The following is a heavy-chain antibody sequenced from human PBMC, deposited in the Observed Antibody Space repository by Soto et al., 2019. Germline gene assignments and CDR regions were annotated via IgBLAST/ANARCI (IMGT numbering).Heavy chain of an antibody. CDR2: IYYSGST. CDR1: GGSISSSRYY. D-gene: IGHD3-10*01. V-gene: IGHV4-39*01. Sequence: QLQLQESGPGLVKPSETLSLTCTVSGGSISSSRYYWGWIRQPPGNGLEWIGRIYYSGSTYYNPSLKSRVSISVDTSKNQFSLKLSSVTAADTAVYYCTNSNWFDPWGQGTLVTVSS. J-gene: IGHJ5*02. CDR3: TNSNWFDP.